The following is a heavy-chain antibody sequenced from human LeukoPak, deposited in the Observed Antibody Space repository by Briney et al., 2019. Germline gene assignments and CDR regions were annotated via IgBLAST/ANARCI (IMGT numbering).Heavy chain of an antibody. J-gene: IGHJ3*02. CDR1: GFTFSSYA. CDR3: ATDGYSSDAFDI. CDR2: ISGSGGST. D-gene: IGHD5-12*01. Sequence: GGSLRLSCAASGFTFSSYAMSWVRQAPGKGLEWVSAISGSGGSTYYADSVKGRFTISRDNSKNTLYLQMNSLRAEDTAVYYCATDGYSSDAFDIWGQGTMVTVSS. V-gene: IGHV3-23*01.